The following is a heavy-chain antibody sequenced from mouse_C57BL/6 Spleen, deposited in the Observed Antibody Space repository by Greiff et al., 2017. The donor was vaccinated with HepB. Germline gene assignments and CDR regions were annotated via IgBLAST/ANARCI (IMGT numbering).Heavy chain of an antibody. D-gene: IGHD2-4*01. CDR1: GYAFSSYW. V-gene: IGHV1-80*01. J-gene: IGHJ3*01. Sequence: QVQLQQSGAELVKPGASVKISCKASGYAFSSYWMNWVKQRPGKGLEWIGQIYPGDGDTNYNGKFKGKATLTADKSSSTAYMQLSSLTSEDSAVYFCARALYYDYPGFAYWGQGTLVTVSA. CDR3: ARALYYDYPGFAY. CDR2: IYPGDGDT.